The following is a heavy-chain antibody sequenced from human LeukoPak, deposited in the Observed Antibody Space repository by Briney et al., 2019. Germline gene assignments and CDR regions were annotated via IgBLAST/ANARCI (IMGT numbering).Heavy chain of an antibody. CDR3: ARSRYFAYFDY. CDR1: GFTFSSYW. J-gene: IGHJ4*02. Sequence: GGSLRLSCAASGFTFSSYWMGWVRQAPGKGLEWVANMKQDGSEKYYVDSVKGRFTISRDNAKNSLYLQMNSLRAEDTAVYYCARSRYFAYFDYWGQGTLVTVSS. D-gene: IGHD3-9*01. CDR2: MKQDGSEK. V-gene: IGHV3-7*01.